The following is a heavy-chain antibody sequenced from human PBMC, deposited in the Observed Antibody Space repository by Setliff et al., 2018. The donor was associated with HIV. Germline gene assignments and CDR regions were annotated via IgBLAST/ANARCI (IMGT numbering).Heavy chain of an antibody. CDR1: GFSFSSYA. Sequence: GGSLRLSCAANGFSFSSYAMSWVRQAPGKGLEWVSGIGGSGGSTYYADSVKGRFTISRDNSKNTLYLQMNSLRAEDTAVYYCAKDQIYCGGDCFPHFFDYWGQGTLVTVSS. V-gene: IGHV3-23*01. CDR3: AKDQIYCGGDCFPHFFDY. J-gene: IGHJ4*02. CDR2: IGGSGGST. D-gene: IGHD2-21*02.